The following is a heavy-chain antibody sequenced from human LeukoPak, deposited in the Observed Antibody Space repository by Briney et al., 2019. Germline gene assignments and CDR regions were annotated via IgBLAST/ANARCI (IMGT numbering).Heavy chain of an antibody. CDR2: ISGSGSTI. J-gene: IGHJ6*03. D-gene: IGHD1-1*01. Sequence: GGSLRLSCAASGFTVSSNYMSWVRQAPGKGLEWVSYISGSGSTIYYADSVKGRFTISRDNAKNSLYLQMNSLRAEDTAVYYCARSRETGPRYYYMDVWGKGTTVTVSS. CDR1: GFTVSSNY. CDR3: ARSRETGPRYYYMDV. V-gene: IGHV3-48*01.